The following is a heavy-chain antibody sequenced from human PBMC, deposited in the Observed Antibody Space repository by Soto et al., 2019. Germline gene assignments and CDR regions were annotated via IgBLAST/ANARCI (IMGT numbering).Heavy chain of an antibody. Sequence: EVQLVESGGGFVQPGGSLRLSCAASGFTFRDYPMNWIRQSPGKGLEWLSNINGGGDSIHTADSVKGRFSISRDNVKNSLYLQMNSLGVEDTAVYYCTRDEVRREDYWGQGTLVTVSS. V-gene: IGHV3-48*01. CDR2: INGGGDSI. D-gene: IGHD1-26*01. CDR3: TRDEVRREDY. J-gene: IGHJ4*02. CDR1: GFTFRDYP.